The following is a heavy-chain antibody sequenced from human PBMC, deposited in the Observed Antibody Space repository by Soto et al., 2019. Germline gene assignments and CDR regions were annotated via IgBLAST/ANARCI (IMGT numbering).Heavy chain of an antibody. CDR1: GGTFSNYA. J-gene: IGHJ3*02. CDR3: ARRGVANSRDAFDI. V-gene: IGHV1-69*01. CDR2: AIPVYGST. Sequence: QVQLVQSGAEVKKPGTSVKVSFEVSGGTFSNYAITWVRRAPGQGLEWLGGAIPVYGSTNYAQKFQGRVTITAGESATTTFMELSSLRSDDTAVYYCARRGVANSRDAFDIWGQGTLVTVS. D-gene: IGHD1-26*01.